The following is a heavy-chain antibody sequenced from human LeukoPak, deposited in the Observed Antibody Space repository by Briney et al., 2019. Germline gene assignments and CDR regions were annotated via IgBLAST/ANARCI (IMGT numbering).Heavy chain of an antibody. J-gene: IGHJ6*03. CDR2: INHSGST. CDR3: ARQRRVRGAKEVYYYYYYYMDV. V-gene: IGHV4-34*01. Sequence: PSETLSLTCAVYGGPFSGYYWSWIRQTPGKGLEWIGEINHSGSTNYNPSLKSRATISVDTSKNQFSLKLSSVTAADTAVYYCARQRRVRGAKEVYYYYYYYMDVWGKGTTVTISS. CDR1: GGPFSGYY. D-gene: IGHD3-10*01.